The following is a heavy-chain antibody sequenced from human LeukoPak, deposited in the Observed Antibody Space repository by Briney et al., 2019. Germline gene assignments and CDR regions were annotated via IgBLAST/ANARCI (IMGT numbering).Heavy chain of an antibody. D-gene: IGHD4-17*01. CDR1: GFTFSSYG. J-gene: IGHJ4*02. CDR3: AKSHGDYPFDY. V-gene: IGHV3-30*18. Sequence: GRSLRLSCAASGFTFSSYGMHWVRQAPGKGLEWVAVISYDGSNKYYADSVKGRFTISRDNSKNTLYLQINSLRAEDTAVYYCAKSHGDYPFDYWGQGTLVTVSS. CDR2: ISYDGSNK.